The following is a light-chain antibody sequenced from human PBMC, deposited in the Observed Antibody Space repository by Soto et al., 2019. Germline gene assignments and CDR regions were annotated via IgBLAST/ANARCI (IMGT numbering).Light chain of an antibody. CDR1: QGIRNF. CDR3: QKYSSVPV. CDR2: AAS. V-gene: IGKV1-27*01. Sequence: DIQMTQSPPSLSASVGDRVTITCRASQGIRNFVAWYQQKPGKAPKLLIYAASTLQSGVPCRCSGSGSGTDFTLTINSLQPEDVATYSCQKYSSVPVFGPGTKVEIK. J-gene: IGKJ3*01.